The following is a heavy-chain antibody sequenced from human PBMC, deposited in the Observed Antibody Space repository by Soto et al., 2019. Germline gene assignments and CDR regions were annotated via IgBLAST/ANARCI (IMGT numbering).Heavy chain of an antibody. D-gene: IGHD6-6*01. CDR1: GGTFSSYA. J-gene: IGHJ4*02. CDR2: IIPIFGTA. CDR3: AREGGSSSFRYGYYFDY. Sequence: QVQLVQSGAEVKKPGSSVKVSCKASGGTFSSYAISWVRQAPGQGLEWLGGIIPIFGTANYAQKFQGRVTITADESTSTAYMELSSLRSEDTAVYYCAREGGSSSFRYGYYFDYWGQGTLVTVSS. V-gene: IGHV1-69*01.